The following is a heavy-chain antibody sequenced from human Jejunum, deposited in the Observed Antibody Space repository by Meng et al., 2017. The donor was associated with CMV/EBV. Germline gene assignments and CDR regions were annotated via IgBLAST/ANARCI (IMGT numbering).Heavy chain of an antibody. D-gene: IGHD1-26*01. J-gene: IGHJ4*02. CDR1: GFTVNSIC. Sequence: SGFTVNSICLGWVRQAPGKGLEWVSTIYTGGSTFYTDSVEGRFVISRDTSKNTLYLQMNSLRPEDTAIYYCAKGEGRPHYYFDYWGQGTLVTVSS. V-gene: IGHV3-53*01. CDR2: IYTGGST. CDR3: AKGEGRPHYYFDY.